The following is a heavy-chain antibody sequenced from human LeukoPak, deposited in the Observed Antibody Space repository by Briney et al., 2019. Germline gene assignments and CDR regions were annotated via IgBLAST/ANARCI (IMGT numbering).Heavy chain of an antibody. CDR2: ISADGTGT. J-gene: IGHJ4*02. V-gene: IGHV3-64D*06. CDR1: GFTFSRFA. Sequence: GGSLRLSCSASGFTFSRFAIHWVRQAPGKGLEYVSAISADGTGTLHADSVKGRFTISRDNSKNTVNLQMSSLRAEDTAVYYCVREIIDFWGQGTLVTVSS. CDR3: VREIIDF. D-gene: IGHD3-10*01.